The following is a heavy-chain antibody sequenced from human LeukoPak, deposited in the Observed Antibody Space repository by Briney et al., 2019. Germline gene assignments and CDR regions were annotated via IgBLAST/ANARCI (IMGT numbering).Heavy chain of an antibody. CDR1: GGSISSYY. CDR2: IYYSGST. Sequence: PSETLSLTCTVSGGSISSYYWSWIRQPPGKGLKWIGYIYYSGSTNYNPSLKSRVTISVDTSKNQFSLKLSSVTAADTAVYYCARGKAEYYDFWSGTIFDYWGQGTLVTVSS. D-gene: IGHD3-3*01. V-gene: IGHV4-59*01. J-gene: IGHJ4*02. CDR3: ARGKAEYYDFWSGTIFDY.